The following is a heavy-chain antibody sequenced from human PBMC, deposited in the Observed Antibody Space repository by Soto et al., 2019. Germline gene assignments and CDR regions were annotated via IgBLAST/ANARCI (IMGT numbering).Heavy chain of an antibody. Sequence: PSETLSLTCTVSGGSISSGDYYWSWIRQPPGKGLEWIGYIYYSGSTYYNPSLKSRVTISVDTSKNQFSLKLSSVTAADTAVYYCAGRGSKWLLLQSGYDAFDIWGQGTMVTVSS. V-gene: IGHV4-30-4*01. CDR1: GGSISSGDYY. J-gene: IGHJ3*02. CDR3: AGRGSKWLLLQSGYDAFDI. D-gene: IGHD3-22*01. CDR2: IYYSGST.